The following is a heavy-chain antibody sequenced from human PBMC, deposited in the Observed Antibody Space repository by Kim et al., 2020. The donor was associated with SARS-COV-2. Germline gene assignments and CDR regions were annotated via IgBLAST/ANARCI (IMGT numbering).Heavy chain of an antibody. CDR1: GGSISNYY. J-gene: IGHJ4*02. Sequence: SETLSRTCTVSGGSISNYYWSWIRQPPGKGLEWIGYVYHSGTTNNNPSLKSRVTISLDTSRNQFSLRLTSVTAADTAVYYCARDSGTHLGYWGQGTLVTV. D-gene: IGHD1-1*01. V-gene: IGHV4-59*01. CDR2: VYHSGTT. CDR3: ARDSGTHLGY.